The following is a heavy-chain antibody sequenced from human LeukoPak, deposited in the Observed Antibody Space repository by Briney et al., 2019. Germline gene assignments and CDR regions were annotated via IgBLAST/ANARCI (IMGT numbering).Heavy chain of an antibody. CDR1: GDSIITSSYY. CDR3: ARSDYYDYRQIDI. J-gene: IGHJ4*02. Sequence: SETLSLTCTVSGDSIITSSYYWGWIRQPPGKGLEWLGSIYYSGFTHYNPSLKRRVPIYVDTSRNQFSLHLYSVTAADTAVFYCARSDYYDYRQIDIWGQGTLVTVSS. D-gene: IGHD3-22*01. CDR2: IYYSGFT. V-gene: IGHV4-39*01.